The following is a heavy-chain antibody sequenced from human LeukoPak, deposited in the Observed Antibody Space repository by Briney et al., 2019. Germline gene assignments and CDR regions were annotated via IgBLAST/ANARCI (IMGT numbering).Heavy chain of an antibody. V-gene: IGHV4-59*01. CDR1: GGSISGFY. CDR3: ARDRDSSGWFDY. J-gene: IGHJ4*02. CDR2: IHYSGSA. D-gene: IGHD6-19*01. Sequence: PSETLSLTCTVSGGSISGFYWGWIRQPPGKGLEWIGFIHYSGSANYNPSLKSRVTMSEAMSKNQFSLKRSSVTAADTAFYYCARDRDSSGWFDYWGQGALVTVSS.